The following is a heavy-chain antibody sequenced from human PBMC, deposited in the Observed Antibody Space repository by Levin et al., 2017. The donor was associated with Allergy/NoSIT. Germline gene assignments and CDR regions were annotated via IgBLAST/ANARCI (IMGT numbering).Heavy chain of an antibody. CDR3: AREYYDFWSGYYSDYFLGMDV. CDR1: GYTFTSYD. Sequence: GESLKISCKASGYTFTSYDINWVRQATGQGLEWMGWMNPNSGNTGYAQKFQGRVTMTRNTSISTAYMELSSLRSEDTAVYYCAREYYDFWSGYYSDYFLGMDVWGQGTTVTVSS. D-gene: IGHD3-3*01. J-gene: IGHJ6*02. V-gene: IGHV1-8*01. CDR2: MNPNSGNT.